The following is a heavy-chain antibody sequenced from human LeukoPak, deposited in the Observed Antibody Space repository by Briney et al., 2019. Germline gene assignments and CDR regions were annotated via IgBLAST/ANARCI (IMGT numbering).Heavy chain of an antibody. CDR1: GFTFSSYS. CDR2: ITSSSSYI. V-gene: IGHV3-21*01. CDR3: ARVARYSYGFDY. D-gene: IGHD5-18*01. Sequence: GGSLRLSCAASGFTFSSYSMNWVRQAPGKGLEWVSSITSSSSYIYYADSVKGRFTISRDNAKSSLYVQMNSLRVEDTAVYYCARVARYSYGFDYWGQGTLVTVSS. J-gene: IGHJ4*02.